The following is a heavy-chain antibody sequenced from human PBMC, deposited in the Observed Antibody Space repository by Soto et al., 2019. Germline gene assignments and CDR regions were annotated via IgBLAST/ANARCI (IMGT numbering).Heavy chain of an antibody. D-gene: IGHD2-2*02. CDR1: GGTFSSYT. J-gene: IGHJ6*03. CDR3: ARDCSSTSCYNHYYYYMDV. Sequence: QVQLVQSGAEVKKPGSSVKVSCKASGGTFSSYTISWVRQAPGQGLEWMGRIIPILGIANYAQKFQGRVTITADKSTSTAYMELSSLRSEDTAVYYCARDCSSTSCYNHYYYYMDVWGKGTTVTVSS. CDR2: IIPILGIA. V-gene: IGHV1-69*08.